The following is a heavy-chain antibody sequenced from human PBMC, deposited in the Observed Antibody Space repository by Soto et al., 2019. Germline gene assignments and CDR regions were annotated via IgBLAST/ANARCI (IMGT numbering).Heavy chain of an antibody. CDR2: IYYSGST. CDR3: ARLNFDWYYPDY. Sequence: QLQLQESGPGLVKPSETLSLTCTVSGGSISSSSYYWGWIRQPPGKGLEWIGSIYYSGSTYYNPSLKSRVTISVDTSKNQFSLKLSSVTAADTAVYYCARLNFDWYYPDYWGQGTMVTVSS. V-gene: IGHV4-39*01. D-gene: IGHD3-9*01. CDR1: GGSISSSSYY. J-gene: IGHJ4*02.